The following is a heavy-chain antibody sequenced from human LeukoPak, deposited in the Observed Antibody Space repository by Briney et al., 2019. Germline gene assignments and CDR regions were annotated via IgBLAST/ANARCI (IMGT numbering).Heavy chain of an antibody. J-gene: IGHJ4*02. CDR1: GDSITTNSYY. Sequence: SETLSLTCTVSGDSITTNSYYWGWIRQPPGKGLDWIGTISYSGSSYYNPSLKGRVTISVDSSMNKFSLKMRSVTAADTAFYYCARDLYDSTTQHHPPHFDSWGQGTLVTVSS. V-gene: IGHV4-39*07. D-gene: IGHD2/OR15-2a*01. CDR2: ISYSGSS. CDR3: ARDLYDSTTQHHPPHFDS.